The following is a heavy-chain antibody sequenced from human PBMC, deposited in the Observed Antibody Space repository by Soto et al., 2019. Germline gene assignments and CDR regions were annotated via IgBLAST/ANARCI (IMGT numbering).Heavy chain of an antibody. CDR1: GFTFSSYE. CDR2: ISSSGSTI. J-gene: IGHJ6*04. CDR3: ARGGYYGMDV. D-gene: IGHD3-16*01. Sequence: GWSLRLSCAASGFTFSSYEMNLVRQAPGKGLEWVSYISSSGSTIYYADSVKGRFTISRDNAKDSLYLQMNSLRAEDTAVYYCARGGYYGMDVWGEGTKVTVSS. V-gene: IGHV3-48*03.